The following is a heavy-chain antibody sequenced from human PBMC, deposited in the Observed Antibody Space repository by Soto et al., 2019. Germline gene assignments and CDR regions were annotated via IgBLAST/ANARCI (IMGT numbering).Heavy chain of an antibody. D-gene: IGHD4-4*01. Sequence: GGSLRLSCTGSGLPFDDFAINWVRQAPGKGLEWVGLIRNQSYQETTEYAAAVKGRFTISRDTSNGIAYLQMNSLNIEDTAIYFCARLGSLLQPIDYWGQGTPVTVSS. V-gene: IGHV3-49*04. CDR1: GLPFDDFA. CDR3: ARLGSLLQPIDY. J-gene: IGHJ4*02. CDR2: IRNQSYQETT.